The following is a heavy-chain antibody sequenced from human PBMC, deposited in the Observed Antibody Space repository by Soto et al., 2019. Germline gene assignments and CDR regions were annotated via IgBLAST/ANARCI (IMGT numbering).Heavy chain of an antibody. CDR2: ISTYNGNA. Sequence: GASVKVSCKASGYTFTSYGISWVRQAPGQGLEWMGWISTYNGNAKYAQKLQGRVTMTTDTSTSTAYMELRSLRSDDTAVFYCAREMVRGVGSDYWGQGTLVTVSS. CDR3: AREMVRGVGSDY. V-gene: IGHV1-18*01. CDR1: GYTFTSYG. D-gene: IGHD3-10*01. J-gene: IGHJ4*02.